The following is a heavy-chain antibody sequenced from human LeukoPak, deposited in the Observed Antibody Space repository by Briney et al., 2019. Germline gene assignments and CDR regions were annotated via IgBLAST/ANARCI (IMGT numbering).Heavy chain of an antibody. CDR1: GYTFTSYA. D-gene: IGHD2-21*02. V-gene: IGHV1-3*01. CDR3: AGGYCGGGCYSLGL. CDR2: INAGNGNT. Sequence: ASVKVSCKASGYTFTSYAMHWVRQAPGQRLEWMGWINAGNGNTKYSQKFQGRVTITRDTSASTAYVELSSLRSEDTAVYYCAGGYCGGGCYSLGLWGPGTPVPGSS. J-gene: IGHJ4*02.